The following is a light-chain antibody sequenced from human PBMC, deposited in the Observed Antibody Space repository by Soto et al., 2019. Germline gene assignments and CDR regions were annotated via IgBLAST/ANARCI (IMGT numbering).Light chain of an antibody. CDR1: NIGGKS. J-gene: IGLJ2*01. CDR2: DDS. CDR3: QVWDSSREHVV. Sequence: SYDLTQPPSVSVAPGQTARVTCGGNNIGGKSVHWYQQKPGQAPALVVYDDSDRPSGIPERISGSNSGNTATLTISRVEVGDEADYYCQVWDSSREHVVFGGGTKSPS. V-gene: IGLV3-21*02.